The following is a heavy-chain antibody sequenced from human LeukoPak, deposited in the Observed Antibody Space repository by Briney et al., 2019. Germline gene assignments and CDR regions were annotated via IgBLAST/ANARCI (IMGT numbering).Heavy chain of an antibody. CDR1: GGSIRSYY. CDR3: AGKDCSGGSCYPSYYYYMDV. D-gene: IGHD2-15*01. CDR2: IYTSGST. V-gene: IGHV4-4*07. J-gene: IGHJ6*03. Sequence: SETLSLTCTVSGGSIRSYYWSWIRQPAGKGLEWIGRIYTSGSTNYNPSLKSRVTMSVDTSKNQFSLKLSSVTAADTAVYYCAGKDCSGGSCYPSYYYYMDVWGKGTTVTVSS.